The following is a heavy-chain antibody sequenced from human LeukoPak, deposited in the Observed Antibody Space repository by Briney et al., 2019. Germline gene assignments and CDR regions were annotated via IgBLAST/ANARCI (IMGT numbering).Heavy chain of an antibody. J-gene: IGHJ4*02. Sequence: AGGSLRLSCAASGFTFSSYAMSWVRQAPGKGLEWVSAISGSGGSTYYADSVKGRFTISRDNSKNTLYLQMNSLRAEDTAVYYCATSSSGWADIFDYWGQGTLVTVSS. CDR1: GFTFSSYA. V-gene: IGHV3-23*01. D-gene: IGHD6-19*01. CDR2: ISGSGGST. CDR3: ATSSSGWADIFDY.